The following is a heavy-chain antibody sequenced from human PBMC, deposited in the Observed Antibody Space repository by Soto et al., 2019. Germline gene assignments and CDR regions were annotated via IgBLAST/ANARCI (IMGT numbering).Heavy chain of an antibody. CDR2: IIPIFGTA. D-gene: IGHD2-2*01. V-gene: IGHV1-69*13. Sequence: SVKVSCKXSGGTFSSYAISWVRQAPGQGLEWMGGIIPIFGTANYAQKFQGRVTITADESTSTAYMELSSLRSEDTAVYYCARVDIVVVPAAMGSRGYYYYGMDVWGQGTTVTVSS. J-gene: IGHJ6*02. CDR1: GGTFSSYA. CDR3: ARVDIVVVPAAMGSRGYYYYGMDV.